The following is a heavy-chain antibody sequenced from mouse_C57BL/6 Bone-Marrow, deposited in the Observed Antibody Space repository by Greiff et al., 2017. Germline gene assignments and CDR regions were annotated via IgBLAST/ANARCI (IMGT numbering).Heavy chain of an antibody. V-gene: IGHV1-4*01. J-gene: IGHJ4*01. CDR1: GYTFTSYT. Sequence: VKLQESGAELARPGASVKMSCKASGYTFTSYTMPWVKQRPGQGLEWIGYLNPSSGYTKYNQKFKNKATLTADKSSSTAYMQLSSLTSEDSAVYYCARPYYFHAMDYWGQGTSVTVSS. D-gene: IGHD1-1*01. CDR2: LNPSSGYT. CDR3: ARPYYFHAMDY.